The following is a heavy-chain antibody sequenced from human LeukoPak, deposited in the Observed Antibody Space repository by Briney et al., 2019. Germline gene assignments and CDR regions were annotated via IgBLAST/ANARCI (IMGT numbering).Heavy chain of an antibody. Sequence: SVKVSCKASGGTFSSYAISWVRQAPGQGLEWMGGIIPIFGTANYAQKFQGRVTITADESTSTAYMELRSLRSEDTAVYYCARDTGYSSGWYFNYWGQGTLVTVSS. J-gene: IGHJ4*02. CDR2: IIPIFGTA. D-gene: IGHD6-19*01. CDR1: GGTFSSYA. CDR3: ARDTGYSSGWYFNY. V-gene: IGHV1-69*01.